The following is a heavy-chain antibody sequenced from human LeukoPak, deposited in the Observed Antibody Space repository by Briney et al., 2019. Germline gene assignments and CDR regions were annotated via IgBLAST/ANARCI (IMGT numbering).Heavy chain of an antibody. V-gene: IGHV3-30*02. CDR2: IRYDGSNK. CDR3: AKVSHLWFGELLGLGSQIDY. Sequence: GGSLRLSCAASGFTFSSYGMHWVRQAPGKGLEWVAFIRYDGSNKYYADSVKGRFTISRDNSKNTLYLQMNSLRAEDTAVYYCAKVSHLWFGELLGLGSQIDYWGQGTLVTVSS. CDR1: GFTFSSYG. J-gene: IGHJ4*02. D-gene: IGHD3-10*01.